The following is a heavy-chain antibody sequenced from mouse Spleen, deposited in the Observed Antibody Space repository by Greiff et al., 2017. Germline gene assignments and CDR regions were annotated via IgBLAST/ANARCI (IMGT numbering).Heavy chain of an antibody. Sequence: DVKLVESGGGLVKPGGSLKLSCAASGFTFSDYGMHWVRQAPEKGLEWVAYISSGSSTIYYADTVKGRFTISRDNAKNTLFLQMTSLRSEDTAMYYCARNYYGNYVGAMDYWGQGTSVTVSS. CDR3: ARNYYGNYVGAMDY. CDR1: GFTFSDYG. V-gene: IGHV5-17*01. D-gene: IGHD2-1*01. CDR2: ISSGSSTI. J-gene: IGHJ4*01.